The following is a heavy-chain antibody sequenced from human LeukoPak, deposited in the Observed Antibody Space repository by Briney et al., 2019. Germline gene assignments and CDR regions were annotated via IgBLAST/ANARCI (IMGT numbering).Heavy chain of an antibody. Sequence: GGSLRLSCAASGFSFRTYAMHWVRQAPGKGLEWVAVISDVGKYKYYADSVKGRFTISRDNSKNTLDLQMDSLRAEDTAVYYCASRRPNVIRGVTGPPDYWGQGTLVTVSS. V-gene: IGHV3-30*04. D-gene: IGHD3-10*01. CDR3: ASRRPNVIRGVTGPPDY. CDR1: GFSFRTYA. CDR2: ISDVGKYK. J-gene: IGHJ4*02.